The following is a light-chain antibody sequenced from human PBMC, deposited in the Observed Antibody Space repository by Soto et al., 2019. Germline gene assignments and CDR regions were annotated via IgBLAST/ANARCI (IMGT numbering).Light chain of an antibody. Sequence: DIVMTQSPDSLAVSLGEGATINCKSSQSVLYSSNNKNYLAWYQQKPGQPPKLLIYWASTRESGVPDRFSGSGSGTDFTLTISSLQAEDVAVYYCQQYSSTPQLTFGGGTKVDIK. V-gene: IGKV4-1*01. CDR3: QQYSSTPQLT. CDR1: QSVLYSSNNKNY. CDR2: WAS. J-gene: IGKJ4*01.